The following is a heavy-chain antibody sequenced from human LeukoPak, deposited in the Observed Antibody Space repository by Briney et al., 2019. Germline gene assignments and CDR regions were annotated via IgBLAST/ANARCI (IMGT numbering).Heavy chain of an antibody. CDR3: ARGIDYGDFQH. D-gene: IGHD4-17*01. Sequence: SETLSLTCTVSGGFISSYYWSWIRQPPGKGLEWFGYISYSGSTNYNPSLKSRGTISVDTSKNQFSLKLRSVTAADTAVYYCARGIDYGDFQHWGQGTLVTVSS. CDR2: ISYSGST. J-gene: IGHJ1*01. V-gene: IGHV4-59*01. CDR1: GGFISSYY.